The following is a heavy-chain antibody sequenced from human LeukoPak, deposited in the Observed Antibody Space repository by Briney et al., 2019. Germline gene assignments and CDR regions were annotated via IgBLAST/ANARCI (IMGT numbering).Heavy chain of an antibody. CDR3: ARDAVVNPPTAYYYGMDV. Sequence: ASVKVSCKASGYTFTGYYLHWVRQAPGQGLEWMGGIIPIFGTANYAQKFQGRVTITADESTSTAYMELSSLRSEDTAVYYCARDAVVNPPTAYYYGMDVWGQGTTVTVSS. V-gene: IGHV1-69*13. CDR2: IIPIFGTA. CDR1: GYTFTGYY. J-gene: IGHJ6*02. D-gene: IGHD4-23*01.